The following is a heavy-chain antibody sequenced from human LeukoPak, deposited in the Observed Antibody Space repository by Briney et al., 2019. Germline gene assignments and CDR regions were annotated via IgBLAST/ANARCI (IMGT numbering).Heavy chain of an antibody. D-gene: IGHD2-2*01. CDR2: IGGSGDRT. Sequence: GGSLRLSCEASGFFFSNYGMNWVRLTPGKGLEWVSGIGGSGDRTYYADSVKGRFTISRDNTKNTLYLQMNSLRAEDTAVYYCAKDRHAPGRYCSSTSCFPFDSWGQGTLVTVSS. V-gene: IGHV3-23*01. J-gene: IGHJ5*01. CDR1: GFFFSNYG. CDR3: AKDRHAPGRYCSSTSCFPFDS.